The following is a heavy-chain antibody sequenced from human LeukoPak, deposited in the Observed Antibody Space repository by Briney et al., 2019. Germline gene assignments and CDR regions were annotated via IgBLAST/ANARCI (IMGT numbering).Heavy chain of an antibody. J-gene: IGHJ4*02. CDR2: MSYDGSNK. Sequence: GRSLRLSCAASGFTFSSYGMHWVRQAPGEGLEWVAVMSYDGSNKFYADSVKGRFTISRDNSKNTLYLQMNSLRAVDTAVYYCARDLRKYSYGDYWGQGTLVTVSS. D-gene: IGHD5-18*01. V-gene: IGHV3-30*03. CDR1: GFTFSSYG. CDR3: ARDLRKYSYGDY.